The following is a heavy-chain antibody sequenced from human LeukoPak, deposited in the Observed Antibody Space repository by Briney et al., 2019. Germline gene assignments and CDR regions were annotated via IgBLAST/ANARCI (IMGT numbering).Heavy chain of an antibody. V-gene: IGHV3-74*01. J-gene: IGHJ6*03. D-gene: IGHD6-13*01. Sequence: GGSLRLSCAASGFTFSSYWMHWVRQAPGKGLVWVSRINSDGSSTSYADSVKGRFTISRDNAKNTLYLQMNSLRAEDTAVYYCARAAYSSSWPNYYFYYYMDVWGKGTTVTVSS. CDR1: GFTFSSYW. CDR2: INSDGSST. CDR3: ARAAYSSSWPNYYFYYYMDV.